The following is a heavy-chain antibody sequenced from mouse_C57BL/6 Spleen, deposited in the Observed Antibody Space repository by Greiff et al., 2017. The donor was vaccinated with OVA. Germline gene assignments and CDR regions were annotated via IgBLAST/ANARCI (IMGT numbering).Heavy chain of an antibody. V-gene: IGHV6-6*01. CDR2: IRNKANNHAT. CDR1: GFTFSDAW. J-gene: IGHJ3*01. Sequence: EVQRVESGGGLVQPGGSMKLSCAASGFTFSDAWMDWVRQSPEKGLEWVAEIRNKANNHATYYAESVKGRFTISRDDSKSSVYLQMNSLRAEDTGIYYCTHYDGYYGGFAYWGQGTLVTVSA. D-gene: IGHD2-3*01. CDR3: THYDGYYGGFAY.